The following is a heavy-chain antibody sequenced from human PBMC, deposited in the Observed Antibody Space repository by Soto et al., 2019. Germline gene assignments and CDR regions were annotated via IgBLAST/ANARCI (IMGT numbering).Heavy chain of an antibody. Sequence: PSDTLSLTCAVNGDSFHSYYCSGMLQPPGKWLECIGYVYYSGSTNYNPSLKSRVTISVDTSKTPTSLRLKSVTVEDTAVYYCESAATLGIHYFDDWGQGSLVTVSS. CDR1: GDSFHSYY. D-gene: IGHD1-20*01. V-gene: IGHV4-59*07. CDR2: VYYSGST. CDR3: ESAATLGIHYFDD. J-gene: IGHJ4*02.